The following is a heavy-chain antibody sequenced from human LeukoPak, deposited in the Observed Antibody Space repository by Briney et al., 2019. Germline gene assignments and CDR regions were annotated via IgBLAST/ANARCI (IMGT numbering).Heavy chain of an antibody. D-gene: IGHD3-3*01. CDR2: ISGSGGST. Sequence: PGGSLRLSCAASGFTFSSYAMSWVRQAPGKGLEWVSAISGSGGSTYYADSVKGRFTISRDNSKNTLYLQMNSLRAEDTAVYYCAKAYPPLYYDFWSGYYTGDAFDIWGQRTMVTASS. CDR3: AKAYPPLYYDFWSGYYTGDAFDI. CDR1: GFTFSSYA. V-gene: IGHV3-23*01. J-gene: IGHJ3*02.